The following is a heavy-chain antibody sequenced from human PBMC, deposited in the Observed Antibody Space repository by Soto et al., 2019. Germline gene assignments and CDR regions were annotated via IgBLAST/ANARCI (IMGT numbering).Heavy chain of an antibody. J-gene: IGHJ4*02. CDR3: AKDIVAMTPPYYFDY. V-gene: IGHV3-9*01. CDR1: GFTFDDYA. Sequence: EVQLVESGGGLVQPGRSLRLSCAASGFTFDDYAMHWVRQAPGKGLEWVSGISWNSGSIGYADSVKGRFTISRDNAKNSLYLQMNSLRAEDTALYYCAKDIVAMTPPYYFDYWGQGTLVTVSS. D-gene: IGHD5-12*01. CDR2: ISWNSGSI.